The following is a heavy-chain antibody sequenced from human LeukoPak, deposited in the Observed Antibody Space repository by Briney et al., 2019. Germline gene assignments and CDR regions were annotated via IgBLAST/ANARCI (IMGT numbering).Heavy chain of an antibody. V-gene: IGHV4-59*08. CDR2: IYYSGST. J-gene: IGHJ6*02. Sequence: SETLSLTCTASGGSISSYYWSWIRQPPGKGLEWIGYIYYSGSTNYNPSLKSRVTISVDTSKNQFSLKLSSVTAADTAVYYCARRLVVAAAGTYGMDVWGQGTTVTVSS. CDR3: ARRLVVAAAGTYGMDV. CDR1: GGSISSYY. D-gene: IGHD6-13*01.